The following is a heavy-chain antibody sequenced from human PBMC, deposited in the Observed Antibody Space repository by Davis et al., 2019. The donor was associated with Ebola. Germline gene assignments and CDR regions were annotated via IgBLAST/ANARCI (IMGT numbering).Heavy chain of an antibody. J-gene: IGHJ4*02. V-gene: IGHV3-23*01. CDR1: GFVFSSYV. CDR2: LGLSADT. CDR3: AKDDKFASVGPRGVDH. D-gene: IGHD3-10*01. Sequence: PGGSLRLSCAASGFVFSSYVMSWVRRAPGKGLEWVSTLGLSADTYYADSVKGRFTVSRDNSKNTLYLQMSSLRLEDTAVYFCAKDDKFASVGPRGVDHWGQGTQVIVSS.